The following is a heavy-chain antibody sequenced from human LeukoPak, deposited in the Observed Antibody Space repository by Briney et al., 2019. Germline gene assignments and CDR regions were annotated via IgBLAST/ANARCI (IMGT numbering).Heavy chain of an antibody. CDR2: INHSGST. CDR3: ARLVVVVAATP. J-gene: IGHJ4*02. D-gene: IGHD2-15*01. CDR1: GGSFSGYY. Sequence: SETLSLTCAVYGGSFSGYYWSWIRQPPGKGLEWIGEINHSGSTNYNPSLKSRVTISVDTSKNQFSLKLSSVTAADTAVYYCARLVVVVAATPWGQGTPVTVSS. V-gene: IGHV4-34*01.